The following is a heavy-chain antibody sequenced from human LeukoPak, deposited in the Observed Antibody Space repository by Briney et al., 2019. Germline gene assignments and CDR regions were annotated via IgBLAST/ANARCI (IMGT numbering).Heavy chain of an antibody. CDR2: ISPNSGGT. CDR3: ARGPVLVGARKLDY. CDR1: GYTFTGYY. V-gene: IGHV1-2*02. Sequence: ASVKVSCKASGYTFTGYYMHWVRQAPGQGLEWMGWISPNSGGTNYAQKFQGRVTMTRDTSISTAYMELSRLRSDDTAVYYCARGPVLVGARKLDYWGQGTLVTVSS. D-gene: IGHD1-26*01. J-gene: IGHJ4*02.